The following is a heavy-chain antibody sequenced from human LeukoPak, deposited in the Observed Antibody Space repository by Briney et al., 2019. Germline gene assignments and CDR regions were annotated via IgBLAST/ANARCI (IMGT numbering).Heavy chain of an antibody. D-gene: IGHD6-19*01. V-gene: IGHV3-74*01. CDR3: ARDSSGWYWDSYFDY. CDR1: GFTFSSYW. Sequence: GGSLILSCAASGFTFSSYWMHWVRQAPGKGLVWVSRINSDGSSTSYADSVKGRFTISRDNAKNTLYLQMNSLRAEDTAVYYCARDSSGWYWDSYFDYWGQGTLVTVSS. J-gene: IGHJ4*02. CDR2: INSDGSST.